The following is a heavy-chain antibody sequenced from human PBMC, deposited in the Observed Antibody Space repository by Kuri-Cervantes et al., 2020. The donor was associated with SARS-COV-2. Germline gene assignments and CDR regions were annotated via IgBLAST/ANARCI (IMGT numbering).Heavy chain of an antibody. J-gene: IGHJ4*02. CDR1: GYTFTSYY. D-gene: IGHD5-24*01. CDR3: ARDSQEMATTDFDY. Sequence: ASVKVSCKASGYTFTSYYMHWVRQAPGQGLEWMGIINPSGGSTSYAQKFQGRVTMTRDTSTSTAYMELRSLRSDDTAVYYCARDSQEMATTDFDYWGQGTLVTVSS. CDR2: INPSGGST. V-gene: IGHV1-46*01.